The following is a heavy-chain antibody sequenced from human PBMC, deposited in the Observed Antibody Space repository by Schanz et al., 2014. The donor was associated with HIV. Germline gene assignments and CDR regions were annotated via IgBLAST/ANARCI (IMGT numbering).Heavy chain of an antibody. CDR1: GFTFSGHA. V-gene: IGHV3-23*04. D-gene: IGHD1-20*01. Sequence: VQLVESGGGVVQPGRSLRLSCTASGFTFSGHAMTWVRQAPGKGLEWVSSINGPGDYRYYTDSVRGRFTISRDNSKNTLYLQMNSLRAEDRAVYYCARDRMTANWKNAMDVWGQGTTVTVSS. CDR3: ARDRMTANWKNAMDV. CDR2: INGPGDYR. J-gene: IGHJ6*02.